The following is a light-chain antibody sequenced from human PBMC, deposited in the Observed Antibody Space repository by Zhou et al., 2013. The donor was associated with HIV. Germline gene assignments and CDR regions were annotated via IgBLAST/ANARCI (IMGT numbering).Light chain of an antibody. CDR1: QSIDNY. CDR3: QQSYSTPQT. V-gene: IGKV1-39*01. CDR2: AAS. Sequence: DIQMTQSPSTVAASVGDRVTLTCRASQSIDNYLNWYQQKPGQAPQLLIYAASKLERRVPSRFSGSGSGTDFTLTISALQPEDFATYFCQQSYSTPQTFGQGTKVEIK. J-gene: IGKJ1*01.